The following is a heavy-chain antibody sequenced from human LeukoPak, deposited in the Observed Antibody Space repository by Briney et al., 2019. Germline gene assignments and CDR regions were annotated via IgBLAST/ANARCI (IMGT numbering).Heavy chain of an antibody. CDR2: IYYSGST. CDR1: GGSISSSSYY. D-gene: IGHD3-9*01. Sequence: PSETLSLTCTVSGGSISSSSYYWGWIRQPPGKGLEWIGSIYYSGSTYYKPSLKSRVTISVDTSKNQFSLKLSSVTAADTAVYYCARIVGGPDGYFDWLSHGEGFDYWGQGTLVTVSS. J-gene: IGHJ4*02. V-gene: IGHV4-39*01. CDR3: ARIVGGPDGYFDWLSHGEGFDY.